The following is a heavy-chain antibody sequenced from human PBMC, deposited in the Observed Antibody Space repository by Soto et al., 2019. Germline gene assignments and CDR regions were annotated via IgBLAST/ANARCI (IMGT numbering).Heavy chain of an antibody. J-gene: IGHJ4*02. Sequence: QVQLVQSGAEVKKPGSSVKVSCKASGGTFSSYAISWVRQAPGQGLEWMGGIIPIFGTANYAQKFQGRVTITADESTSTAYMELSSLRSEDTAVYYCARDPPIVVVPAARGESLSAPDDWGQGTLFTVSS. CDR3: ARDPPIVVVPAARGESLSAPDD. V-gene: IGHV1-69*01. CDR2: IIPIFGTA. CDR1: GGTFSSYA. D-gene: IGHD2-2*01.